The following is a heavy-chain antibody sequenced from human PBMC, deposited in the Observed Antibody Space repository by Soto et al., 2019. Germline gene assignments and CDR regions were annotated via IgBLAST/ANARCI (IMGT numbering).Heavy chain of an antibody. CDR1: GFTFSTYW. V-gene: IGHV3-74*01. Sequence: EVQLVESGGGLVQPGGSLRLSCAASGFTFSTYWMHWVRQAPGKGLVWVSRINGDGSSTSYADSVKGRFTISRDNAKNMXYLQMNSLRAEDTAVYDCARGYCSGGSCSPGGMDVWGQGTTVTGSS. CDR3: ARGYCSGGSCSPGGMDV. CDR2: INGDGSST. J-gene: IGHJ6*02. D-gene: IGHD2-15*01.